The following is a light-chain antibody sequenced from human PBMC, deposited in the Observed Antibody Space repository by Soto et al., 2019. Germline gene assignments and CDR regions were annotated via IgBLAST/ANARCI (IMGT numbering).Light chain of an antibody. CDR2: EVS. J-gene: IGLJ2*01. CDR1: SSDVGSNNL. Sequence: QSALTQPPSASGSPGQSVTISCTGTSSDVGSNNLVSWYQHHPGKAPKLMIYEVSKRPSGVADRFSGSKSGTAASLTISGLQSEDEADYYCCSYADSRTDVVFGGGTKLTVL. V-gene: IGLV2-23*02. CDR3: CSYADSRTDVV.